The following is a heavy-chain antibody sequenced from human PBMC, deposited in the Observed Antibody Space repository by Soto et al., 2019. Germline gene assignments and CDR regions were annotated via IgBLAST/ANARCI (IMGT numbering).Heavy chain of an antibody. J-gene: IGHJ4*02. CDR3: ARPITMIRRNPYYFDY. V-gene: IGHV3-30-3*01. CDR2: ISYDGSNK. CDR1: GFTFSSYA. D-gene: IGHD3-22*01. Sequence: GGSLRLSCAASGFTFSSYAMHWVRQAPGKGLEWVAVISYDGSNKYYADSVKGRFTISRDNSKNTLYLQMNSLRAEDTAVYYCARPITMIRRNPYYFDYWGQGTLVTVSS.